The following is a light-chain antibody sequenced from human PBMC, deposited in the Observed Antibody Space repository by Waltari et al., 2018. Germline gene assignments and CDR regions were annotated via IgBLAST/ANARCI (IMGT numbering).Light chain of an antibody. CDR3: QQRSNWPPVT. J-gene: IGKJ4*01. CDR1: QSVSSY. CDR2: DAA. Sequence: EIVLTQSPATLSLSLVERATLSCRASQSVSSYLAWYQQKPGQSPRLLIYDAANRSTGIPARFSGSGSGTDFTLTISSLEPEDFAVYYCQQRSNWPPVTFGGGTKVEIK. V-gene: IGKV3-11*01.